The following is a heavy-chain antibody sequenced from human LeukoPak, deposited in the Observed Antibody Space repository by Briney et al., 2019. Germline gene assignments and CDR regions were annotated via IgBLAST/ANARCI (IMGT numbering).Heavy chain of an antibody. CDR3: AKEKWELRERMLDY. CDR2: IKGDGSST. D-gene: IGHD1-26*01. J-gene: IGHJ4*02. Sequence: GGSLRLSCAASGFTFSSYWMHWVRHTPGKGLVWVSRIKGDGSSTSYADSVKGRFTISRDNAKNTLYLQMNSLRAEDTAVYYCAKEKWELRERMLDYWGQGTLVTVSS. CDR1: GFTFSSYW. V-gene: IGHV3-74*01.